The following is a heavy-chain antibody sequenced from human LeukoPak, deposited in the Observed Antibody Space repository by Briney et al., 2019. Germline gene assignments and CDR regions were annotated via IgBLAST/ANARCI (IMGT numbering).Heavy chain of an antibody. Sequence: GGSLRLFCAASGFTFSSYAMSWVRQAPGKGLEGVSAISGSGGSTYYADFVKGRFTIARDNSKNTLYLQMNSLRAEDTAVYYCAKDGFRGGPRVYYFDYWGQGTLVTVSS. CDR1: GFTFSSYA. D-gene: IGHD2-15*01. J-gene: IGHJ4*02. CDR3: AKDGFRGGPRVYYFDY. V-gene: IGHV3-23*01. CDR2: ISGSGGST.